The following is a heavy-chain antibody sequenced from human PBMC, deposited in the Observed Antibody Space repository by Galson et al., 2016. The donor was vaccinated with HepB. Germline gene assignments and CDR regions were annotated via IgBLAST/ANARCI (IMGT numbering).Heavy chain of an antibody. V-gene: IGHV3-21*06. D-gene: IGHD5-24*01. CDR2: ISSRSSYI. CDR3: ARLGAGAMPTNFERDYYYGMDF. Sequence: SLRLSCAVSGFTFTTYSMSWVRQVPRKGLEWVSSISSRSSYIYYADSVKGRFTISRDNARNSLYLEINSLRAEDTALYYCARLGAGAMPTNFERDYYYGMDFWGQGTTVTVSS. J-gene: IGHJ6*02. CDR1: GFTFTTYS.